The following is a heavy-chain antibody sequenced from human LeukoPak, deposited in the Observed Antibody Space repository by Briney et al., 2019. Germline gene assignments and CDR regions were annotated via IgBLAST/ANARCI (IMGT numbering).Heavy chain of an antibody. V-gene: IGHV1-8*03. CDR3: ARSLKGNYYSGSGTYRWFAP. J-gene: IGHJ5*02. D-gene: IGHD3-10*01. Sequence: ASVKVSCKASGYTFTNYDVNWVRQATGQGLEWMGWINPKSQNTGYAQKFQGRVTITTNPSISTAYMELSSLRSEDTAVYYCARSLKGNYYSGSGTYRWFAPWGQGTLVTVSS. CDR2: INPKSQNT. CDR1: GYTFTNYD.